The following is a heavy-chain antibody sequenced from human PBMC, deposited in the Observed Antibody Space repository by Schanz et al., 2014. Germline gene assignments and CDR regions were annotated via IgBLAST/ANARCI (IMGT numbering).Heavy chain of an antibody. J-gene: IGHJ4*02. D-gene: IGHD2-21*01. V-gene: IGHV3-23*04. CDR2: ISTGGGST. Sequence: EVQWVESGGGLVQPGGSLRLSCAASGFTFSSYAMSWVRQAPGKGLEWVSGISTGGGSTSYADSVRGRFTISRDNSKNTLYLQMNSLRAEDTAVYYCAKARSGHIVFPLDFWGQGILVTVSP. CDR3: AKARSGHIVFPLDF. CDR1: GFTFSSYA.